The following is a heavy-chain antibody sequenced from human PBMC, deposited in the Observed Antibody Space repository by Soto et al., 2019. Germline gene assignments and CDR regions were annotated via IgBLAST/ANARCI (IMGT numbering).Heavy chain of an antibody. CDR2: IYYSGTT. D-gene: IGHD2-15*01. Sequence: QVQLQESGPGLVKPSGTLSLTCAVSGGSNSSSNWWSWVRQPPGKGLEWIGEIYYSGTTKYNPSLKSRVTISVDKSKNQFSLKMYSVTAADTAVYYCARDQGYCSGGSCYVFDSWGQGTLVTVSS. CDR3: ARDQGYCSGGSCYVFDS. CDR1: GGSNSSSNW. V-gene: IGHV4-4*02. J-gene: IGHJ4*02.